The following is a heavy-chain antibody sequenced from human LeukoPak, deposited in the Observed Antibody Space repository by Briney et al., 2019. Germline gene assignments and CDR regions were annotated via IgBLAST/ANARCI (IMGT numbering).Heavy chain of an antibody. J-gene: IGHJ6*02. CDR3: AREFGGGSYYDDYYYGMDV. CDR2: ISAYNGNT. D-gene: IGHD1-26*01. Sequence: GASVKVSCKASGYTFTSYGISWERQAPGQGLEWMGWISAYNGNTNYAQKLQGRVTMTTDTSTSTAYMELRSLRSDDTAVYYCAREFGGGSYYDDYYYGMDVWGQGTTVTVSS. CDR1: GYTFTSYG. V-gene: IGHV1-18*01.